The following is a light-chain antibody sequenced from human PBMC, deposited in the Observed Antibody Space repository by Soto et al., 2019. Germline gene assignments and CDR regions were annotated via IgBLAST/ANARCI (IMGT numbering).Light chain of an antibody. CDR2: EVS. CDR1: VSDVGGYNS. CDR3: NSYTTSYTYV. V-gene: IGLV2-14*01. J-gene: IGLJ1*01. Sequence: QSALTQPASVSGSPGQSITISCTGTVSDVGGYNSVSWYQQHPGKAPKLMIYEVSHRPSGVSSRFSGSKSGNTASLTISGLQAEDEADYYCNSYTTSYTYVFGSGTKVTVL.